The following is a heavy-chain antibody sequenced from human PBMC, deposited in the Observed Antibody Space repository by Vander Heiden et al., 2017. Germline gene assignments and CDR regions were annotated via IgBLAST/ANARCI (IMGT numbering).Heavy chain of an antibody. J-gene: IGHJ6*02. Sequence: QVQLVESGGGVVQPGRSLRLSCAASGFTFSRYAMHWVRQAPGKGLEWVAVISYDGSNKYYADSVKGRFTISRDNSKNTLYLQMNSLRAEDTAVYYCATRDIVVVVAASGYYGMDVWGQGTTVTVSS. CDR3: ATRDIVVVVAASGYYGMDV. V-gene: IGHV3-30-3*01. CDR2: ISYDGSNK. CDR1: GFTFSRYA. D-gene: IGHD2-15*01.